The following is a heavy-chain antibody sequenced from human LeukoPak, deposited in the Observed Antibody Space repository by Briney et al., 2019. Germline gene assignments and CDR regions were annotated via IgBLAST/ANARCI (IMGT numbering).Heavy chain of an antibody. CDR2: MYYSGST. V-gene: IGHV4-39*01. J-gene: IGHJ3*01. D-gene: IGHD3-22*01. Sequence: SETLSLTCAVSGGSISSTSYYWAWIRQPPGKGLKWIGTMYYSGSTYHNPSLKSRVTMSVDTSRNQFSLKLSSVDAADTAVYYCAKAGVRYFDSSGLYAFDFWGQGTTVTVSS. CDR3: AKAGVRYFDSSGLYAFDF. CDR1: GGSISSTSYY.